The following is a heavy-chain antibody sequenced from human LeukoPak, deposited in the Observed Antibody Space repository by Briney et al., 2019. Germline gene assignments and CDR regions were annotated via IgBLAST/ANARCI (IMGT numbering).Heavy chain of an antibody. V-gene: IGHV4-34*01. CDR3: ARYDSRGSASTRFDY. J-gene: IGHJ4*02. D-gene: IGHD3-16*01. CDR1: GGSFSGSY. CDR2: INHSGST. Sequence: PSETLSLTCAVYGGSFSGSYWTWIRQPPGKGLEWIGEINHSGSTTYNPSLNNRVTISVDTSKNQFSLKLSSVTAADTAVYYCARYDSRGSASTRFDYWGQGILVTISS.